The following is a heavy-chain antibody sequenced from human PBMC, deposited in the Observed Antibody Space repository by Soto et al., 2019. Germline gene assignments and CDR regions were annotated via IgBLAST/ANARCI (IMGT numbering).Heavy chain of an antibody. J-gene: IGHJ5*02. CDR2: IRSKADSYAT. D-gene: IGHD2-21*02. CDR3: TSQYCGGDCSRVDP. Sequence: EVQLVESGGGLVQPGGSLKLSCAASGFTLSGSRIHWVRQASGKGLEWVGRIRSKADSYATAYAASVKGRFTISRDDSKNTAYLQMNSPKTEDTAVYYCTSQYCGGDCSRVDPWGQGTLVTVSS. CDR1: GFTLSGSR. V-gene: IGHV3-73*02.